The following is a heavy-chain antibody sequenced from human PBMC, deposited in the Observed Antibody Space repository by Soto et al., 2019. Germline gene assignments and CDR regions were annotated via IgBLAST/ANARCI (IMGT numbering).Heavy chain of an antibody. CDR1: GFTLSSYE. J-gene: IGHJ4*02. D-gene: IGHD1-26*01. CDR3: ARSGTYEPLYY. CDR2: ISGSGRTI. Sequence: PAGSLRLSCAAFGFTLSSYEMNWVRQAPGKGLEWVSYISGSGRTIYYADSVKGRFAISRDNAKNSLYLQMNSLRAEDTAVYYCARSGTYEPLYYWGQGTLVTVSS. V-gene: IGHV3-48*03.